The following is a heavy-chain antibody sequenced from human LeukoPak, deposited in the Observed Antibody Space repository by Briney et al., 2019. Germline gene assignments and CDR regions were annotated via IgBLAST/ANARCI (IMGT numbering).Heavy chain of an antibody. CDR1: GGSISSYY. CDR3: VRFSYDSSGSNYYFDY. V-gene: IGHV4-59*01. CDR2: IYYSGST. D-gene: IGHD3-22*01. J-gene: IGHJ4*02. Sequence: SETLSLTCTVSGGSISSYYWSWIRQPPGKGLEWIGYIYYSGSTNYNPSLKSRVTISVDTSKNQFSLKLSSVTAADTAMYYCVRFSYDSSGSNYYFDYWGQGTLVTVSS.